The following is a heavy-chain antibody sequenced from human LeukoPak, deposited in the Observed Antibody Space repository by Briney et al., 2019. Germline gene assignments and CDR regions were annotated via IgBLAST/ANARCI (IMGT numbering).Heavy chain of an antibody. CDR3: ARGIRNGGAPGAFDI. CDR1: GFTVSSNY. V-gene: IGHV3-66*02. Sequence: PGGSLRLSCAASGFTVSSNYMSWVRQAPGKGLEWVSVIYSGGSTYFPDSVKGRFTISRGNSKNTLYLQMNSLRAEDTAVYYCARGIRNGGAPGAFDIWGQGTMVTVSS. CDR2: IYSGGST. D-gene: IGHD4-23*01. J-gene: IGHJ3*02.